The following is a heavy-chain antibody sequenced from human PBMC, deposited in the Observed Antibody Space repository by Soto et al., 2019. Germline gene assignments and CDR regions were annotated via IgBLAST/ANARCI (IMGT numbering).Heavy chain of an antibody. Sequence: GGSLRLSCAASGFTFSSYAMSWVRQAPGKGLEWVSAISGSGGSTYYADSVKGRFTISRDNSKNTLYLQMNSLRAEDTAVYYCAKDLWYYDYIWGTLGFDYWGQGTLVTVSS. CDR3: AKDLWYYDYIWGTLGFDY. CDR2: ISGSGGST. V-gene: IGHV3-23*01. J-gene: IGHJ4*02. D-gene: IGHD3-16*01. CDR1: GFTFSSYA.